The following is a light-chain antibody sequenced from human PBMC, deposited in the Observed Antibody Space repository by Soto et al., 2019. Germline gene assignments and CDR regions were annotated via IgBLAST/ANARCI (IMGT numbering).Light chain of an antibody. CDR1: HSISSN. V-gene: IGKV3-15*01. J-gene: IGKJ1*01. Sequence: QSPAALSVSPGERATLSCRASHSISSNLAWYQQKPGQAPRLLIYGASTRATGIPARFSGSGSGSEFTLTISSLQSEDFAVYYCQQYNNWPPWTFGQGTKVDIK. CDR3: QQYNNWPPWT. CDR2: GAS.